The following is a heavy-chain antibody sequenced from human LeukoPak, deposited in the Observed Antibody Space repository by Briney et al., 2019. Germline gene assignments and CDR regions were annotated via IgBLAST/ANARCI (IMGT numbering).Heavy chain of an antibody. CDR2: ISAYNGNT. CDR3: ARDFGYVVPAANY. D-gene: IGHD2-2*01. Sequence: ASVKVSCKTSGYTFTSYYIHWVRQAPGQGLEWMGWISAYNGNTNYAQKLQGRVTMTTDTSTSTAYMELRSLRSDDTAVYYCARDFGYVVPAANYWGREPWSPSPQ. V-gene: IGHV1-18*04. J-gene: IGHJ4*02. CDR1: GYTFTSYY.